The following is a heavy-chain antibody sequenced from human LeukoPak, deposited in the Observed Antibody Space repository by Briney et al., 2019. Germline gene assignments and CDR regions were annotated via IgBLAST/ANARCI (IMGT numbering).Heavy chain of an antibody. CDR1: GYTFSSHY. V-gene: IGHV1-46*01. CDR3: ASDRVSDGSSGYSYYVDY. CDR2: INPSGGGT. D-gene: IGHD3-22*01. Sequence: ASVKVSCKSSGYTFSSHYIHCLRQAPGQGFEWMGIINPSGGGTTYAQQFQGRVTMTTDTSTNTVYMVLSSLKSEDTAVYYCASDRVSDGSSGYSYYVDYWGEGTLVTVSS. J-gene: IGHJ4*02.